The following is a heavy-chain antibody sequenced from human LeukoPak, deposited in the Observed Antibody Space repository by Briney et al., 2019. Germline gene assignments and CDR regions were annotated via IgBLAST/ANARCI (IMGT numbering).Heavy chain of an antibody. CDR3: ARDRLINYGMDV. D-gene: IGHD2-8*01. V-gene: IGHV1-69*04. CDR1: GGTFSSYA. J-gene: IGHJ6*02. CDR2: IIPILGIA. Sequence: VASVKVSCKASGGTFSSYAISWVRQAPGQGLEWMGRIIPILGIANYAQKFQGRVTITADKSTSTAYMELSSLRSEDTAVYYCARDRLINYGMDVWGQGTTVTVSS.